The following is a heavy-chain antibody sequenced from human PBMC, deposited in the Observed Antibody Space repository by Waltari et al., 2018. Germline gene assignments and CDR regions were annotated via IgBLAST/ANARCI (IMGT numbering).Heavy chain of an antibody. CDR1: GFPFSSSG. Sequence: QVQLVESGGGVVQPGRSLRLSCAASGFPFSSSGMPWVRQAPGKGLEWVAVIWYDGSNKYYADSVKGRFTISRDNSKNTLYLQMNSLRAEDTAVYYCAKGLLWFGDGSDVWGKGTTVTVSS. CDR3: AKGLLWFGDGSDV. V-gene: IGHV3-33*06. CDR2: IWYDGSNK. D-gene: IGHD3-10*01. J-gene: IGHJ6*04.